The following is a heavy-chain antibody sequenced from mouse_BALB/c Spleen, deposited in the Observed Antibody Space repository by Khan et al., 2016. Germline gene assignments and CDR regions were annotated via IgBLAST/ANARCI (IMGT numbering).Heavy chain of an antibody. V-gene: IGHV9-3-1*01. D-gene: IGHD2-14*01. CDR2: INTYTGDP. CDR3: ARGNYRYDVDDY. CDR1: GYTFTNYG. Sequence: QIQLVQSGPELKKPGETVKISCKASGYTFTNYGMNWVKQAPGKGLKWMGWINTYTGDPTYADDFKGRFAFSLETSASTAYLQINNLKNEDTATYFCARGNYRYDVDDYWGQGTTLTVSS. J-gene: IGHJ2*01.